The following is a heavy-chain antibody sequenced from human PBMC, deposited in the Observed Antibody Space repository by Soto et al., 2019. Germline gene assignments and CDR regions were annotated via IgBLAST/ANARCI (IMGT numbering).Heavy chain of an antibody. V-gene: IGHV3-64D*06. D-gene: IGHD6-13*01. J-gene: IGHJ2*01. CDR3: VKDQGAAGIIWYFDL. CDR2: ISSNGGST. CDR1: GFTFSSYA. Sequence: GGSLRLSCSASGFTFSSYAMHWVRQAPGKGLEYVSAISSNGGSTYYADSVKDRFTISRDNSKNTLHLQMSSLRAEDTAVYYCVKDQGAAGIIWYFDLWGRGTLVTV.